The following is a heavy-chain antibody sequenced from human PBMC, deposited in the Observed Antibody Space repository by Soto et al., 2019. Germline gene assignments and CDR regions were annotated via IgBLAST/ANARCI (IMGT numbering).Heavy chain of an antibody. V-gene: IGHV1-8*01. CDR1: GYTFTSYD. Sequence: QLHLVQSGAEVKKPGASVKVSCKASGYTFTSYDINWFRQATGQGLEWMGWMNPNSGNTGYAQKFQGRVTMTRNTSTSTAYMELSSRRSEETAVYYCARERGRRGFVDWGQGPMVTVSS. CDR3: ARERGRRGFVD. J-gene: IGHJ4*02. D-gene: IGHD3-10*01. CDR2: MNPNSGNT.